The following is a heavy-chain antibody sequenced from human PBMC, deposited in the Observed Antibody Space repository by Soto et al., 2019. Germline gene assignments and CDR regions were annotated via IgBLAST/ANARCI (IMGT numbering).Heavy chain of an antibody. CDR2: IMTSSSYI. J-gene: IGHJ4*02. CDR1: GFTFSSYS. CDR3: ERGGLYYYDSSGYYRVFDY. D-gene: IGHD3-22*01. Sequence: PGGPLGLSGAPSGFTFSSYSANWVRRAPGKWLEWVSSIMTSSSYIYYAAAVQGRVTISRDNAKNSRYMQMNSLRAEETAVYYCERGGLYYYDSSGYYRVFDYWGQGT. V-gene: IGHV3-21*01.